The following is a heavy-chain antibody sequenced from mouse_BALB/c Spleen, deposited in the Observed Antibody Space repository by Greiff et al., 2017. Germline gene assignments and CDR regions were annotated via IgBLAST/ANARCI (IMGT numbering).Heavy chain of an antibody. Sequence: VQLQQSGPELVKPGASVKIPCKASGYTFTDYNMDWVKQSHGKSLEWIGDINPNNGGTIYNQKFKGKATLTVDKSSSTAYMQLSSLTSENSAVYFCARLDRYDDYAMDYWGQGTSVTVSS. CDR3: ARLDRYDDYAMDY. D-gene: IGHD2-14*01. V-gene: IGHV1-18*01. CDR1: GYTFTDYN. J-gene: IGHJ4*01. CDR2: INPNNGGT.